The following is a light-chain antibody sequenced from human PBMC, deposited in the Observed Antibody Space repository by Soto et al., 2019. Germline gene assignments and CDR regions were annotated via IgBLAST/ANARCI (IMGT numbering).Light chain of an antibody. J-gene: IGKJ2*01. CDR3: QHLNAYRYT. CDR1: QAISSS. V-gene: IGKV1-9*01. CDR2: AAS. Sequence: DIQLTQSPSFLSASVGDRVTITCRASQAISSSLAWYQHNPGKAPKLLIYAASTLQNGVQSSFSGSGSGTEFTLTISSLQPEDFATYYCQHLNAYRYTFGQGTKVEIK.